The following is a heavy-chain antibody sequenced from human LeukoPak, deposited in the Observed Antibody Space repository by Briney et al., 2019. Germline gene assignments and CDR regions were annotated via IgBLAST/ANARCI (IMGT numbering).Heavy chain of an antibody. CDR3: AGAVTGYYLSHYYFPY. CDR2: IYYNGIT. D-gene: IGHD3-9*01. V-gene: IGHV4-30-4*01. J-gene: IGHJ4*02. CDR1: GDSNSSGDYY. Sequence: SETLSLTCTVSGDSNSSGDYYWTWIRQPPGKGLEWIGYIYYNGITYYNPSLKSRVTISVDQPKKQFSLKLSSVTAADTAVYYCAGAVTGYYLSHYYFPYWGRGTLVTVSS.